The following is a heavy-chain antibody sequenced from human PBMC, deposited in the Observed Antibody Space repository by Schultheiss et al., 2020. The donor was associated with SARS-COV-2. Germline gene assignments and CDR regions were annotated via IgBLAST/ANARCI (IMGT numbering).Heavy chain of an antibody. Sequence: GESLKISCAASGFTFSDYYMSWIRQAPGKGLEWVSGFGGSGGSTYYADSVKGRFTISRDSSMDTLFLQMNSLRPEDTAVYYCATPRAYQVLLSPLDYWGQGTLVTVSS. CDR3: ATPRAYQVLLSPLDY. J-gene: IGHJ4*02. D-gene: IGHD2-15*01. CDR1: GFTFSDYY. V-gene: IGHV3-23*01. CDR2: FGGSGGST.